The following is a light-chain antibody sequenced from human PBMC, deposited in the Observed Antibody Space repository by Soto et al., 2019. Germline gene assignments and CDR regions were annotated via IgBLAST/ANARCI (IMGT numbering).Light chain of an antibody. J-gene: IGLJ1*01. CDR3: SSYTSSSTLYV. Sequence: SVLTQPASVAGSPGQSITISCTGTNSDVGGYNYVSWYQQHPGKAPKLMIYDVSNRPSGVSNRFSGSKSGNTASLTISGLQAEDEADYYCSSYTSSSTLYVFGTGTKVTVL. CDR2: DVS. CDR1: NSDVGGYNY. V-gene: IGLV2-14*01.